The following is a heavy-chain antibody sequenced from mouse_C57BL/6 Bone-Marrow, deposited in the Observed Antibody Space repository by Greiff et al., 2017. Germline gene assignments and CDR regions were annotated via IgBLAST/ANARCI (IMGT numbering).Heavy chain of an antibody. Sequence: VQLQQPGAELVKPGASVKMSCKASGYTFTGYWITWVKQSPGQGLEWIGNIYPGSGSTNYNETFKSKATLTVDTSSSTDYMQLSSLTSEDSDVDCYARESGFLPCYMDYWGKGTTVTVSS. J-gene: IGHJ4*01. V-gene: IGHV1-55*01. CDR3: ARESGFLPCYMDY. CDR2: IYPGSGST. CDR1: GYTFTGYW. D-gene: IGHD1-3*01.